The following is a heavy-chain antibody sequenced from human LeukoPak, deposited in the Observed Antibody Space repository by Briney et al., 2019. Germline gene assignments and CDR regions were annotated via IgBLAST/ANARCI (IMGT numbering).Heavy chain of an antibody. D-gene: IGHD6-19*01. J-gene: IGHJ1*01. CDR1: GGPLSNYG. V-gene: IGHV1-18*01. Sequence: GASVKVSCKASGGPLSNYGFNWVRQAPGQGLEWMGWISAYNGNTNYAQKLQGRVTITTDTSTSTAYMELRSLRSDDTAVYYCARDMSSGWPAEYFQHWGQGTLVTVSS. CDR3: ARDMSSGWPAEYFQH. CDR2: ISAYNGNT.